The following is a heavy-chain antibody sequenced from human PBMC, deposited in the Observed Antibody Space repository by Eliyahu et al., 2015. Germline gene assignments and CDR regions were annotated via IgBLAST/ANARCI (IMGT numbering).Heavy chain of an antibody. CDR1: GFPFSTYE. V-gene: IGHV3-48*03. J-gene: IGHJ4*02. CDR2: ISSSGSTI. Sequence: EVQLVESGGGLVQPGGSLXLXCGGSGFPFSTYEMNWVRQAPGKGLEWLSYISSSGSTIYYADSVKGRFTISRDNAKNSLYLQMNSLRAEDTAVYYCARLVYFDFWGQGTLVTVSS. CDR3: ARLVYFDF. D-gene: IGHD6-25*01.